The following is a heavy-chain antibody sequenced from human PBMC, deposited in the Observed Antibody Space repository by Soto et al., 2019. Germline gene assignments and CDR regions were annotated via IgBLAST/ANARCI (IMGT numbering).Heavy chain of an antibody. Sequence: GGSLRLSCAASGFTFSSYWMSWVRQAPGKGLEWVANIKQDGSEKYYVDSVKGRFTISRDNAKNSLYLQMNSLRAEDTAVYYCARGPYCCSTSCYADNWFDPWGQGTLVTVSS. J-gene: IGHJ5*02. CDR2: IKQDGSEK. CDR3: ARGPYCCSTSCYADNWFDP. D-gene: IGHD2-2*01. CDR1: GFTFSSYW. V-gene: IGHV3-7*01.